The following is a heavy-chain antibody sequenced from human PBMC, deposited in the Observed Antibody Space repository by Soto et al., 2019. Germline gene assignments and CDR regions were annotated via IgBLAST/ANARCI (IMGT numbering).Heavy chain of an antibody. D-gene: IGHD3-10*01. V-gene: IGHV3-33*01. Sequence: GGSLRLSCAASGFTFSSYGMHWVRQAPGKGLEWVAVIWYDGSNKYYADSVKGRFTISRDNSKNTLYLQMNSLRAEDTAVYYCARDAGITMVRGVIIGANWFDPWGQGTLVTVSS. CDR2: IWYDGSNK. CDR1: GFTFSSYG. J-gene: IGHJ5*02. CDR3: ARDAGITMVRGVIIGANWFDP.